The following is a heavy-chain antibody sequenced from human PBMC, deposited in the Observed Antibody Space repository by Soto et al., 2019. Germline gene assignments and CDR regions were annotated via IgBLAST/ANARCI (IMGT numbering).Heavy chain of an antibody. CDR1: GFTFSSYA. CDR2: ISYDGSNK. V-gene: IGHV3-30-3*01. D-gene: IGHD6-19*01. J-gene: IGHJ6*02. CDR3: ASRSSGWYALPYYYYGMDV. Sequence: QVQLVESGGGVVQPGRSLRLSCAASGFTFSSYAMHCVRQAPGKGLEWVAVISYDGSNKYYADSVKGRFTISRDNSKNTLYLQMNSLRAEDTAVYYCASRSSGWYALPYYYYGMDVWGQGTTVTVSS.